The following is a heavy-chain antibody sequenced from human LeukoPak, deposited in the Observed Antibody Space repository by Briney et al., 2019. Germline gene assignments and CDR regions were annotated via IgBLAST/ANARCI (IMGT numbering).Heavy chain of an antibody. J-gene: IGHJ4*02. Sequence: ASVKVSCKASGGTFSSYAISWVRQAPGQGLEWMGGIIPIFGTANYAQKFPGRVTITADESTSTAYMELSSLRSEDTAVYYCAREAPPRSSSGFYFDYWGQGTLVTVSS. CDR1: GGTFSSYA. CDR2: IIPIFGTA. D-gene: IGHD6-6*01. CDR3: AREAPPRSSSGFYFDY. V-gene: IGHV1-69*13.